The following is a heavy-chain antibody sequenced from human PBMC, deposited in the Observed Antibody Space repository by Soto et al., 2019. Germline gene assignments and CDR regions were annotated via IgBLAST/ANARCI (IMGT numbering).Heavy chain of an antibody. D-gene: IGHD2-15*01. J-gene: IGHJ4*02. CDR2: IWYDGSNK. Sequence: QVQLVESGGGVGQPGRSLRLSCAASGFIFNEYGMHWVRQAPGKGLEWVAVIWYDGSNKYYADSVKGRFTISRDNSKNTMSLQMNSLRAEDTAVYYCARWGCSGSNCNLNQRSYDLWGQGTLVTVSS. CDR3: ARWGCSGSNCNLNQRSYDL. V-gene: IGHV3-33*03. CDR1: GFIFNEYG.